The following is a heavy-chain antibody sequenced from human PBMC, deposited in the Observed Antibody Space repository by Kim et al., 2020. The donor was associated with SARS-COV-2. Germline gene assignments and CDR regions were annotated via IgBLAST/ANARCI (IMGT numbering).Heavy chain of an antibody. CDR1: GFTFSTYA. CDR2: ISGTGSSI. D-gene: IGHD1-26*01. CDR3: AKAFGGSYQTIYDY. J-gene: IGHJ4*02. V-gene: IGHV3-23*01. Sequence: GGSLRLSCAASGFTFSTYAMTWVRQAPGKGLERLSAISGTGSSIHYADSVEGRFTISRDNSKSTLYLQMNSLRVDDTAIYYCAKAFGGSYQTIYDYWGQG.